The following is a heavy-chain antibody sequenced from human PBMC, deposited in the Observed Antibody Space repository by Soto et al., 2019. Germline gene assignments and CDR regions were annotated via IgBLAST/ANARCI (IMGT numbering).Heavy chain of an antibody. Sequence: QVQLVQSGVEVKKPGASVKVSCKASGYTFISHGISWVRQAPGQGLEWMGWISGKNGNTNNAQNLKGRVTLTTHTSTSTAYMELRSLRSDDTAVYYCARVSSSIVVVPDYGMDVWGQGTTVTVSS. J-gene: IGHJ6*02. D-gene: IGHD2-15*01. V-gene: IGHV1-18*04. CDR3: ARVSSSIVVVPDYGMDV. CDR1: GYTFISHG. CDR2: ISGKNGNT.